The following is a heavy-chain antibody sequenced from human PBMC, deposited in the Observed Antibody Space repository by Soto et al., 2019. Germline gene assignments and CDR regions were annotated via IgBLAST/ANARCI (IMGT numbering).Heavy chain of an antibody. Sequence: SETLSLTCTVSGGSISSGDYYWSWIRQPPGKGPEWIGYIYYSGSTYYNPSLKSRVTISVDTSKNQFSLKLSSVTAADTAVYYCASERGAAQDYYYGMDVWGQGTTVTVSS. CDR3: ASERGAAQDYYYGMDV. CDR1: GGSISSGDYY. V-gene: IGHV4-30-4*01. D-gene: IGHD6-6*01. J-gene: IGHJ6*02. CDR2: IYYSGST.